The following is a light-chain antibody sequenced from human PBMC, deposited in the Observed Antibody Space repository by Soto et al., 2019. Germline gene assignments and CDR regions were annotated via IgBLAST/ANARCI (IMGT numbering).Light chain of an antibody. V-gene: IGLV1-40*01. CDR2: GNS. Sequence: QSVLTQPPSVSGAPGQRVTISCTGSSSNIGAGYDVHWYQQLPGTAPKLLIYGNSNRPSGVPDRFSGSKSGTSASLAITGLQSEDEAEYCCQSYDSSLSGHVGFGGGTKLTVL. CDR1: SSNIGAGYD. J-gene: IGLJ2*01. CDR3: QSYDSSLSGHVG.